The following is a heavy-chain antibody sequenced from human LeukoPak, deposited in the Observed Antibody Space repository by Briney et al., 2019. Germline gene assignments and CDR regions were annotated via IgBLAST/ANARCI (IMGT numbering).Heavy chain of an antibody. Sequence: PSETLSLTCTVSGGSISSYYWSWIRRPPGKGLEWIGYIYYSGSTNYNPSLKSRVTISVDTSKNQFSLKLSSVTAADTAVYYCARGMGNFDYWGQGTLVTVSS. D-gene: IGHD1-26*01. CDR3: ARGMGNFDY. V-gene: IGHV4-59*01. J-gene: IGHJ4*02. CDR2: IYYSGST. CDR1: GGSISSYY.